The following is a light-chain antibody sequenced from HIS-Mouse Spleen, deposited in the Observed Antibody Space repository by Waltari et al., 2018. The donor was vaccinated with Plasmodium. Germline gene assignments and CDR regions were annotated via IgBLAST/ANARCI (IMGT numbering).Light chain of an antibody. CDR1: SSHIGNNY. J-gene: IGLJ2*01. Sequence: QSVLTQPPSVSAAPGQKVTISCSGSSSHIGNNYVSCSQQLPGTAPKLLIYDNNKRPSGIPDRFSGSKSGTSATLGITGLQTGDEADYYCGTWDSSLSAGVVFGGGTKLTVL. CDR3: GTWDSSLSAGVV. CDR2: DNN. V-gene: IGLV1-51*01.